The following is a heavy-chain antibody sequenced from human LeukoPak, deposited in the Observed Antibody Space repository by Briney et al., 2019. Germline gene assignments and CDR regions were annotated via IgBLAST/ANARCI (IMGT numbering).Heavy chain of an antibody. Sequence: SQTLSLTCTVSGGSISSGSYYWSWIRQPAGKGLEWIGRIYTSGSTNYNPSLKSRVTISVDTSKNQFSLKLSSVTAADTAVYYCARDLFLIGGVYDAFDIWGQGTMVTVSS. CDR3: ARDLFLIGGVYDAFDI. CDR1: GGSISSGSYY. V-gene: IGHV4-61*02. CDR2: IYTSGST. J-gene: IGHJ3*02. D-gene: IGHD2-21*01.